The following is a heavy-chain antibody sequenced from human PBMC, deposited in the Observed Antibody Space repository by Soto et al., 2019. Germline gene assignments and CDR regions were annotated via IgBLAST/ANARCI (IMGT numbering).Heavy chain of an antibody. D-gene: IGHD6-6*01. V-gene: IGHV1-18*01. CDR2: ISAYNGNT. CDR1: GYTFTSYG. CDR3: ARDRKYSSSSPDAFDI. J-gene: IGHJ3*02. Sequence: QVQLVQSGAEVKKPGASVKVSCKASGYTFTSYGISWVRQAPGQGREWMGWISAYNGNTNYAQKLQGRVTMTTDTSTSTGYMELRSLRSDDTAVCYCARDRKYSSSSPDAFDIWGQGTMVTVSS.